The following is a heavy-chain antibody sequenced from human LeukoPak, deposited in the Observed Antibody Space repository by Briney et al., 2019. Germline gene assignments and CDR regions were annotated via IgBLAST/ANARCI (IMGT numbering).Heavy chain of an antibody. J-gene: IGHJ4*02. D-gene: IGHD3-22*01. V-gene: IGHV3-43*02. CDR3: AKDMTYYYDSSGFFTPDY. CDR1: GFTFDDYA. Sequence: GGSLRLSCAASGFTFDDYAMHWVRQAPGKGLEWVSLISGDGGSTYYADSVKGRFTISRDNSKNSLYLQMNSLRTEDTALYYCAKDMTYYYDSSGFFTPDYWGQGTLVTVPS. CDR2: ISGDGGST.